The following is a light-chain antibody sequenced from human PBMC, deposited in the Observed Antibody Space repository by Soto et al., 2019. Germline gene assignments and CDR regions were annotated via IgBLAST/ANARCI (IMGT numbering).Light chain of an antibody. CDR2: GAS. V-gene: IGKV3-15*01. Sequence: IVLTQSPGTLSLSPGERATLSCRASQSVTSNYLAWYQQKPGQAPRLLLYGASTRATGIPVRFSSSGFGTEFTLTISSLQSEDFAVYYCQQYKNWPLFGQGTRLENK. J-gene: IGKJ5*01. CDR1: QSVTSN. CDR3: QQYKNWPL.